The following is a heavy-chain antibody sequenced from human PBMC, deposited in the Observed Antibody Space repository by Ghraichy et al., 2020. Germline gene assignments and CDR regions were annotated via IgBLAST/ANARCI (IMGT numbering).Heavy chain of an antibody. CDR1: GGSISSYY. V-gene: IGHV4-59*08. CDR3: ARLDWYFDL. CDR2: ISDSGNT. J-gene: IGHJ2*01. Sequence: GSLRLSCTVSGGSISSYYWSWIRQPPGKGLEWIGYISDSGNTNHYPSLKSRVTISVDTSKNQFSLKLSSVTAADTAVYYCARLDWYFDLWGRGTLVTVSS.